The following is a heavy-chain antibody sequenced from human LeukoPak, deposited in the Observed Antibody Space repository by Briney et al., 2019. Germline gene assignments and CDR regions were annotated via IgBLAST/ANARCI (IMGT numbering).Heavy chain of an antibody. J-gene: IGHJ4*02. CDR3: AREATYSSSWYRGEFDY. CDR1: GYSFTSYG. Sequence: GASVKVSCKTSGYSFTSYGISWVRQATGQGLEWMGWISAYNGNTNYAQKLQGRVTMTTDTSTSTAYMELRSLRSDDTAVYYCAREATYSSSWYRGEFDYWGQGTLVTVSS. V-gene: IGHV1-18*01. D-gene: IGHD6-13*01. CDR2: ISAYNGNT.